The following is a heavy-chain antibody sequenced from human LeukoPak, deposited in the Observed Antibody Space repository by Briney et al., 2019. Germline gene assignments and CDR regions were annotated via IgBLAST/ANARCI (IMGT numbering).Heavy chain of an antibody. CDR1: GYTFTSYD. J-gene: IGHJ4*02. CDR3: ARALSWSWLLLGY. Sequence: ASVKVPCKASGYTFTSYDINWVRQATGQGLEWMGWMNPNSGNTGYAQKFQGRVTMTRNTSISTAYMELSSLRSEDTAVYYCARALSWSWLLLGYWGQGTLVTVSS. CDR2: MNPNSGNT. D-gene: IGHD3-22*01. V-gene: IGHV1-8*01.